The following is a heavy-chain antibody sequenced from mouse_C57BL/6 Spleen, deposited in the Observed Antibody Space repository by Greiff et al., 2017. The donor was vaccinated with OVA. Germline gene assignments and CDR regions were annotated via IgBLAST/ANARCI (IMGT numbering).Heavy chain of an antibody. CDR3: TERGRYGYDDAMDY. V-gene: IGHV6-3*01. D-gene: IGHD2-2*01. CDR2: IRLKSDNYAT. J-gene: IGHJ4*01. CDR1: GFTFSNYW. Sequence: EVNVVESGGGLVQPGGSMKLSCVASGFTFSNYWMNWVRQSPEKGLEWVAQIRLKSDNYATHYAESVKGRFTISRDDSKSSVYLQMNNLRAEDTGIYYCTERGRYGYDDAMDYWGQGTSVTVSS.